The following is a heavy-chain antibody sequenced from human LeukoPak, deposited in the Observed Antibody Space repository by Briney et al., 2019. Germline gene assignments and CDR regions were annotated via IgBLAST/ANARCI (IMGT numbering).Heavy chain of an antibody. Sequence: SETLSLTCTVSGGSISSYSWSWIRQPAGKGLEWIGRIYTSGSTNYNPSLKSRVTMSVDTSKNQFSLKLSSVTAADTAVYYCARGGQSGGYHAFWGQGTLVTVSS. CDR2: IYTSGST. CDR1: GGSISSYS. D-gene: IGHD2-8*02. CDR3: ARGGQSGGYHAF. J-gene: IGHJ4*02. V-gene: IGHV4-4*07.